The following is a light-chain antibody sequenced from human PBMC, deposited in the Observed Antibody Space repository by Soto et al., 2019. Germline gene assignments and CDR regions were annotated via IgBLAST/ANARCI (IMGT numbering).Light chain of an antibody. J-gene: IGLJ1*01. CDR1: INDVGGYNY. Sequence: QSVLTQPPSASGSPGQSVTISCAGTINDVGGYNYVSWYQQHPGKVPQLMIYQVTKRPSGVPDRFSASKSDTTASLTISGLQAEDEGDYYCMSYAGGNRFVFVTGTKVTVL. CDR3: MSYAGGNRFV. V-gene: IGLV2-8*01. CDR2: QVT.